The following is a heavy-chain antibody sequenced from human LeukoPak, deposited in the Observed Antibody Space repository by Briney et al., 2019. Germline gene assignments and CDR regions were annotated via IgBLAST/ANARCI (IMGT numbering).Heavy chain of an antibody. CDR2: INSDGRST. CDR3: VRDRAVSPFPPDAFDM. J-gene: IGHJ3*02. V-gene: IGHV3-74*01. CDR1: GFTFSNYW. D-gene: IGHD4-17*01. Sequence: GRSLRLSCAASGFTFSNYWMHWVRQAPGRGLVWVSRINSDGRSTKYADSVKGRFAISRDNAKNTLYLQMNSLRAEDTAVYYCVRDRAVSPFPPDAFDMWGQGTMVTVAS.